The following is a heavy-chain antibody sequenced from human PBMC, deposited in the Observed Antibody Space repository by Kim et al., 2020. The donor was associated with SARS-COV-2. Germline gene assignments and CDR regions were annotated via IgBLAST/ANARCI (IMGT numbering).Heavy chain of an antibody. D-gene: IGHD6-6*01. V-gene: IGHV4-39*01. J-gene: IGHJ4*02. Sequence: NPSLKSRVTISVDTSKNQFSLKLSSVTAADTAVYYCASSEYSSSSNYFDYWGQGTLVTVSS. CDR3: ASSEYSSSSNYFDY.